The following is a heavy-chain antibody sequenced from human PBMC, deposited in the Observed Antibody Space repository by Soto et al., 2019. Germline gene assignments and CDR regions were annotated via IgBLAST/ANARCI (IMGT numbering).Heavy chain of an antibody. CDR2: ISDDGRNK. Sequence: QVQLVESGGGVVQPGRSLRLSCAASRFTFSNYDMHWVRQAPGKWLDWVAVISDDGRNKYYADSVKGRFTISSDNSKTPLYLPMSSLRAEDTAVYYCANDQSQRGGFDYWGQGTLVTVSS. J-gene: IGHJ4*02. CDR3: ANDQSQRGGFDY. V-gene: IGHV3-30*18. CDR1: RFTFSNYD. D-gene: IGHD3-16*01.